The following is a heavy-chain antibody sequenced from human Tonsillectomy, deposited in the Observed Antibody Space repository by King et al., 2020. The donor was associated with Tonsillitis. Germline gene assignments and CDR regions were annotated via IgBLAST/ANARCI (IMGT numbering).Heavy chain of an antibody. CDR2: MNPNSGNT. V-gene: IGHV1-8*01. D-gene: IGHD3-10*01. CDR3: ARAYYYGSGSYYNGPNWFDP. Sequence: LVQSGAEVKKPGASVKVSCKASGYTFTSYDINWVRQATGQGLEWMGWMNPNSGNTGYAQKFQGRVTMTRNTSISTAYMELSSLRSEDTAVYYCARAYYYGSGSYYNGPNWFDPWGQGTLVTVSS. CDR1: GYTFTSYD. J-gene: IGHJ5*02.